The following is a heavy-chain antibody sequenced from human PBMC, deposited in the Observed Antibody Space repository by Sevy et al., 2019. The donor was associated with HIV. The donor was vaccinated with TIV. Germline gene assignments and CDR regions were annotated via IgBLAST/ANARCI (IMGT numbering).Heavy chain of an antibody. CDR2: INGYDIGT. J-gene: IGHJ5*02. D-gene: IGHD3-10*01. CDR1: GFTFSPYW. V-gene: IGHV3-74*03. Sequence: GGSLRLSCAASGFTFSPYWMHWVRQAPGKGLEWVSHINGYDIGTSYEDSVKGRFTISRDNAKSTLYLQMNSLRVEDTAVYYCLGRGGSTVFTWGQGTPVTVSS. CDR3: LGRGGSTVFT.